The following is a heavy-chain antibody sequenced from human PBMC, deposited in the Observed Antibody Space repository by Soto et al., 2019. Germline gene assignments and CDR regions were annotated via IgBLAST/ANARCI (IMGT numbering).Heavy chain of an antibody. Sequence: GASVKVSCKASGGTFSSYAISWVRQAPGQGLEWMGGFDPEDGETIYAQKFQGRVTMTEDTSTDTAYMELSSLRSEDTAVYYCATSLIVVVVAATRDRGSFDYWGQGTLVTVSS. CDR1: GGTFSSYA. V-gene: IGHV1-24*01. CDR2: FDPEDGET. J-gene: IGHJ4*02. D-gene: IGHD2-15*01. CDR3: ATSLIVVVVAATRDRGSFDY.